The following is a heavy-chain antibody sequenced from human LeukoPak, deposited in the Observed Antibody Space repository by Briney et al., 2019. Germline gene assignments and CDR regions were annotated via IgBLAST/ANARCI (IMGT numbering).Heavy chain of an antibody. CDR1: GLTFSNYA. J-gene: IGHJ3*01. Sequence: GGSLRLSCAASGLTFSNYALVWVRKAPGKRLEWVSAITGSGGTVYADSAKGRFTISRDNSKNTLYLQMNSLRAEDTAVYYCGQDPNGDYLGAFDFWGQGTRVSVSS. D-gene: IGHD4-17*01. CDR2: ITGSGGT. V-gene: IGHV3-23*01. CDR3: GQDPNGDYLGAFDF.